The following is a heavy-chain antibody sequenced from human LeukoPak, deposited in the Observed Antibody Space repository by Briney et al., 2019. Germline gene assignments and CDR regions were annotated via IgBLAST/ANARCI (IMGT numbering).Heavy chain of an antibody. D-gene: IGHD1-26*01. CDR3: ARAAYGGSYFAFDI. J-gene: IGHJ3*02. CDR1: GFTFSSYA. CDR2: ISYDGSNK. Sequence: GRSLRLSCAASGFTFSSYAMHWVRQAPGKGLEWVAVISYDGSNKYYADSVKGRFTISRDNSKNTLYLQMGSLRAEDMAVYYCARAAYGGSYFAFDIWGQGTMVTVSS. V-gene: IGHV3-30*14.